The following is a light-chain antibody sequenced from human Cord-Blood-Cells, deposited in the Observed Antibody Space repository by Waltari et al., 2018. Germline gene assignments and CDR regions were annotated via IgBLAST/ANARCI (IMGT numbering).Light chain of an antibody. CDR2: EVS. V-gene: IGLV2-23*02. Sequence: QSALTQPASVSGSPGQSITIPCTGTSSEVASYNMFSRYQQHPVKAPKLMIYEVSKRPSGVSNRFSGSKSGNTASLTISGLQAEDEADYYCCSYAGSSTYYVFGTGTKVTVL. CDR1: SSEVASYNM. J-gene: IGLJ1*01. CDR3: CSYAGSSTYYV.